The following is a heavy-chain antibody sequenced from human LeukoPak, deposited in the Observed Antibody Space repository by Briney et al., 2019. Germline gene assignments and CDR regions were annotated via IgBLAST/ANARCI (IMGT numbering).Heavy chain of an antibody. D-gene: IGHD3-3*01. V-gene: IGHV1-18*01. Sequence: ASVKVSCKASGYTFTSYGISWVRQAPGQGLEWMGWISAYNGNTNYAQKLQGRVTMTTDTSTSTAYMELRSLRSDDTAVYYCARPSGYDFWSGYPYFDYWGQGTLVTVSS. CDR2: ISAYNGNT. CDR3: ARPSGYDFWSGYPYFDY. CDR1: GYTFTSYG. J-gene: IGHJ4*02.